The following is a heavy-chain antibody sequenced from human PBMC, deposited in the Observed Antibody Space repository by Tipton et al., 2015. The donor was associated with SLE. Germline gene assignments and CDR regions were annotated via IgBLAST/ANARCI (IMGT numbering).Heavy chain of an antibody. D-gene: IGHD4-17*01. V-gene: IGHV3-15*01. CDR2: IKSKTDGGTT. CDR3: TTISDYYGDLDY. CDR1: GYSISSGYY. Sequence: LTCTVSGYSISSGYYWSWVRQAPGKGLEGVGRIKSKTDGGTTDYAAPVKGRFTISRDDSKNTLYLQMNSLKTEDTAVYYCTTISDYYGDLDYWGQGTLVTVSS. J-gene: IGHJ4*02.